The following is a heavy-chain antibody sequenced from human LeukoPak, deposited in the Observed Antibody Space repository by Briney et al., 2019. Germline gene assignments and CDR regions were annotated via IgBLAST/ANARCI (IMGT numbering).Heavy chain of an antibody. D-gene: IGHD6-19*01. Sequence: GGSLRLSCAASGFTFSSYAMHWVRQAPGKGLEWVAVISYDGSNKYYADSVKGRFTISRDNSKNTLYLQMNSLRAEDTAVYYCARASAVAGTIDYWGQGTLVTVSS. CDR1: GFTFSSYA. CDR2: ISYDGSNK. V-gene: IGHV3-30-3*01. J-gene: IGHJ4*02. CDR3: ARASAVAGTIDY.